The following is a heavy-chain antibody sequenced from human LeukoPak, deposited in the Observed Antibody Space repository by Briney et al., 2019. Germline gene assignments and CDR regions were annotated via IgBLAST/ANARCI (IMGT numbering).Heavy chain of an antibody. CDR3: VTDDSSGYYYGEFDY. CDR2: ISAYNGNT. CDR1: GYTFTGYY. D-gene: IGHD3-22*01. J-gene: IGHJ4*02. V-gene: IGHV1-18*04. Sequence: ASVKVSCKASGYTFTGYYMHWVRQAPGQGLEWMGWISAYNGNTNYAQKLQGRVTMATDTSTSTAYMELRSLRSDDTAVYYCVTDDSSGYYYGEFDYWGQGTLVTVSS.